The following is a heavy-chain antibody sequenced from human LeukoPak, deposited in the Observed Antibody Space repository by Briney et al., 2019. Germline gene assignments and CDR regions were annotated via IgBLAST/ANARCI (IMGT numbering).Heavy chain of an antibody. Sequence: SETLSLTCTVSSDSISSYYWSWIRQPPGKGLEWIGYINYSGSTNYNPSLKSRVTISVDTSKNQFSLKLSSVTAADTAVYYCASGYCSGGSCRRQLDYWGQGTLVTVSS. J-gene: IGHJ4*02. V-gene: IGHV4-59*01. CDR1: SDSISSYY. CDR2: INYSGST. CDR3: ASGYCSGGSCRRQLDY. D-gene: IGHD2-15*01.